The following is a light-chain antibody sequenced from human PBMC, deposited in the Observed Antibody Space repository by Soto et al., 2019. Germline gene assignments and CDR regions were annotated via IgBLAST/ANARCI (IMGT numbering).Light chain of an antibody. J-gene: IGKJ1*01. V-gene: IGKV1-8*01. Sequence: AIRMTQSPSSLSASTGDRVTITCRASQGISSYLAWYQQKPGKAPKLLIYAASTLQSGVPSRFSGSGSGTDFTLTISCLQSEDFATYYCQHYYSYPPPTFGQGTKVEIK. CDR3: QHYYSYPPPT. CDR1: QGISSY. CDR2: AAS.